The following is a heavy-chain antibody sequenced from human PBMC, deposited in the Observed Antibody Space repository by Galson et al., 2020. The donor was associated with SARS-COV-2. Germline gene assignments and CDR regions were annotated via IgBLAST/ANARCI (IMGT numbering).Heavy chain of an antibody. CDR3: VKGYYYDSSGYYSIGFDY. V-gene: IGHV3-64D*06. CDR1: GFTFSSHA. J-gene: IGHJ4*02. D-gene: IGHD3-22*01. Sequence: GGSLRLTCSASGFTFSSHAMHWVRHAPGKGLEYVSAISSNGGSTYYADSVTGRFTISRDNSKNTLYLQMSSLRAEDTAVYYCVKGYYYDSSGYYSIGFDYWGQGTLVTVSS. CDR2: ISSNGGST.